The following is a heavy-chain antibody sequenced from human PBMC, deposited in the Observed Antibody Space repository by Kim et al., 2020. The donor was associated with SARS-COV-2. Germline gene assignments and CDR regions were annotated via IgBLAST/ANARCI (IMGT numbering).Heavy chain of an antibody. D-gene: IGHD3-22*01. V-gene: IGHV3-30*02. CDR3: AKDLRSRYYDSSGLGY. J-gene: IGHJ4*02. Sequence: VKGRFTISRDNSKNTLYLQMNSLRAEDTAVYYCAKDLRSRYYDSSGLGYWGQGTLVTVSS.